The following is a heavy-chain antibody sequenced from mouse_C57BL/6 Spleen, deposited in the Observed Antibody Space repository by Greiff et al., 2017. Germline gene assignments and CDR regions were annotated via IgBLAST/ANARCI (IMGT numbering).Heavy chain of an antibody. CDR1: GYTFTDYY. Sequence: VKLMESGAELVRPGASVKLSCKASGYTFTDYYINWVKQRPGQGLEWIARIYPGSGNTYYNEKFKGKATLTSEKSSSTAYMQLSSLTSEDSAVYFCARWNYAYYYAMDYWGQGTSVTVSS. CDR3: ARWNYAYYYAMDY. V-gene: IGHV1-76*01. CDR2: IYPGSGNT. J-gene: IGHJ4*01. D-gene: IGHD1-1*01.